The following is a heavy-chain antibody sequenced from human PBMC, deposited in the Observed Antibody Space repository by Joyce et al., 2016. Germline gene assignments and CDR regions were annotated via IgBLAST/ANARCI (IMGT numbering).Heavy chain of an antibody. CDR1: GFTFSSYS. V-gene: IGHV3-21*01. J-gene: IGHJ4*02. Sequence: EVQLVESGGGLVKPGGSLRLSCAVSGFTFSSYSMSWVRQAPGKGLEWVSSLSSSSSYIKYTDSVKGRFTISRDNAKNSLYLQMNSLRVEDTAVYYCARSSYTNGIFDYWGQGTLVTVSS. CDR2: LSSSSSYI. D-gene: IGHD2-8*01. CDR3: ARSSYTNGIFDY.